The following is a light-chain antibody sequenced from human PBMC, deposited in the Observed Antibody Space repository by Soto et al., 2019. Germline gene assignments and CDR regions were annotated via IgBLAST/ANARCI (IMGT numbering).Light chain of an antibody. CDR1: SSDVGGYNY. CDR3: NSYTSSSSYV. J-gene: IGLJ1*01. Sequence: QSVLTQPASVSGSPGQSITISCTGTSSDVGGYNYVSWYQQHPGKAPKLMIYEVSNRPSGVSNRFSGSKSGNTASLTISGLQAEDEADYYCNSYTSSSSYVFGTGTKLT. CDR2: EVS. V-gene: IGLV2-14*01.